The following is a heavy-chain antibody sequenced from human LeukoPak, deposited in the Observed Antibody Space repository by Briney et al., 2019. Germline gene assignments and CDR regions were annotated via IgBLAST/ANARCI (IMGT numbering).Heavy chain of an antibody. J-gene: IGHJ4*02. Sequence: TGGSLRLSCAASGFTFSNYSMSWVRQAPGKGLEWVSGISGRDGSTYFADSVKGRFTISRDNSKNTLYLQMNSLRAEDTAVYYCAKEVGYDSSGYDDYWGQGTLVTVSS. CDR3: AKEVGYDSSGYDDY. V-gene: IGHV3-23*01. CDR2: ISGRDGST. CDR1: GFTFSNYS. D-gene: IGHD3-22*01.